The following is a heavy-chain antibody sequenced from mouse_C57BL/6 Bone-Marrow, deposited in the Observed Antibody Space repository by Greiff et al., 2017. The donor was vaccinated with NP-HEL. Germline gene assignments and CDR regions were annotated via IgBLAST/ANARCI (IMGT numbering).Heavy chain of an antibody. D-gene: IGHD2-4*01. Sequence: QVQLKESGAELVRPGASVTLSCKASGYTFTDYEMHWVKQTPVHGLEWIGAIDPETGGTAYNQKFKGKAILTADKSSSTAYMELRSLTSEDSAVYYCTRGDYYDYDGYAMDYWGQGTSVTVSS. CDR1: GYTFTDYE. CDR2: IDPETGGT. J-gene: IGHJ4*01. CDR3: TRGDYYDYDGYAMDY. V-gene: IGHV1-15*01.